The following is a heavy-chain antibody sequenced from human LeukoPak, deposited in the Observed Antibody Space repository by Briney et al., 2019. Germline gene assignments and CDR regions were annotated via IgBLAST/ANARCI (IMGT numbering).Heavy chain of an antibody. Sequence: RPGGSLRLSCAASGFTFSSYEMNWVRQAPGKGLEWVSYISSSGSTIYYADSVKGRFTISRDNAKNSLYLQMNSLRAEDTAVYYCARDRSSDYGDYVFDYWGQGTLVTVSS. CDR1: GFTFSSYE. J-gene: IGHJ4*02. D-gene: IGHD4-17*01. CDR3: ARDRSSDYGDYVFDY. CDR2: ISSSGSTI. V-gene: IGHV3-48*03.